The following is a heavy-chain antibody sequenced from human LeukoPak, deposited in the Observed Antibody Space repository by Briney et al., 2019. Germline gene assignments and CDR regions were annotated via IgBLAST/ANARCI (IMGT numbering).Heavy chain of an antibody. CDR2: VGGSGVIT. Sequence: PGGSLRLSCAASGFTFSNYAMSWVRQAPGKGLEGVSSVGGSGVITYYAGSVKGRFTISRDNSKNTLYLQMNSLRAEDTAVFYCAKVSTYYFDSSGSNYFDSWGQGTLVTVSS. CDR3: AKVSTYYFDSSGSNYFDS. D-gene: IGHD3-22*01. V-gene: IGHV3-23*01. J-gene: IGHJ4*02. CDR1: GFTFSNYA.